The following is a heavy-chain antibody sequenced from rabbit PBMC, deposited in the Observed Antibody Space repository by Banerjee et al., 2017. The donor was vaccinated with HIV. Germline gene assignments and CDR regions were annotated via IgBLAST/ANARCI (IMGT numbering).Heavy chain of an antibody. J-gene: IGHJ4*01. CDR3: LRRWHSTDL. D-gene: IGHD7-1*01. CDR2: IDPVFGST. V-gene: IGHV1S47*01. CDR1: GFDFSSYG. Sequence: QEQLEESGGGLVKPEGSLTLTCKASGFDFSSYGVSWVRQAPGKGLEWIGYIDPVFGSTYYASWVNGRFTISSHNAQNTLYLQLNSLTAADTATYFCLRRWHSTDLWGPGTLVTVS.